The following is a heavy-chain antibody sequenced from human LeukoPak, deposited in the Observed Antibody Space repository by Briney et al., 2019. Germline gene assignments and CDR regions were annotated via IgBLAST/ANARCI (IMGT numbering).Heavy chain of an antibody. CDR3: ARAQGDIVATDYFDY. V-gene: IGHV4-30-2*01. CDR1: GGSISSGGDY. J-gene: IGHJ4*02. D-gene: IGHD5-12*01. CDR2: IYHSGST. Sequence: SETLSLTCTVSGGSISSGGDYWSWIRQPPGKGLEWIGYIYHSGSTYYNPSLKSRVTISVDRSKNQFSLKLSSVTAADTAVYYCARAQGDIVATDYFDYWGQGTLVTVSS.